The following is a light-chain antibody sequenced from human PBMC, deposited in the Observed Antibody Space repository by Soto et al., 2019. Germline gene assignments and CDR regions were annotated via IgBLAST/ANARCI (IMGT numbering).Light chain of an antibody. CDR2: GAS. Sequence: EIVLTQSPATLSSFPGERVTLSCRASQTLSNRLAWYQHKPGQAPRLLISGASTGASGIPPRFSGSGSGTEFTLTIDRLQSADFAVYYCQQYDRWPVTFGGGTKVEIK. CDR3: QQYDRWPVT. J-gene: IGKJ4*01. V-gene: IGKV3-15*01. CDR1: QTLSNR.